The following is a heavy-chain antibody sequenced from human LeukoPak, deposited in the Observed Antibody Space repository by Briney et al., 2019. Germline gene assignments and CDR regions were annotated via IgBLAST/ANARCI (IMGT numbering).Heavy chain of an antibody. Sequence: SETLSLTCAVYGGSFSGYYWSWIRQPPGKGLEWIGEINHSGSTNYNPSLKSRVTISVDTSKNQFSLKLSSVTAADTAVYYCARGTYDYVWGSLNFDLWGRGTLVTVSS. D-gene: IGHD3-16*01. J-gene: IGHJ2*01. V-gene: IGHV4-34*01. CDR2: INHSGST. CDR3: ARGTYDYVWGSLNFDL. CDR1: GGSFSGYY.